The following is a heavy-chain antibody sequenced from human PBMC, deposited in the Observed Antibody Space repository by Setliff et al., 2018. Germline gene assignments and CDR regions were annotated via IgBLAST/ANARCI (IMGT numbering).Heavy chain of an antibody. D-gene: IGHD6-13*01. V-gene: IGHV4-31*03. CDR1: GGSISSGGYY. J-gene: IGHJ6*03. Sequence: SETLSLTCTVSGGSISSGGYYWSWIRQHPGKGLEWIGYIYYSGSTYYNPSLKSRVTISVDTSKNQFSLKLSSVTAADTAVYYCARVQVAYSSSWYGYYYMDVWGKGTTVTVSS. CDR3: ARVQVAYSSSWYGYYYMDV. CDR2: IYYSGST.